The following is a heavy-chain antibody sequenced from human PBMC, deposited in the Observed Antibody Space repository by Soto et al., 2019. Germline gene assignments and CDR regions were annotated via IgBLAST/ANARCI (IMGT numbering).Heavy chain of an antibody. CDR3: ARAGENYGSGTFSPPLRYYFNS. D-gene: IGHD3-10*01. CDR1: GYTFTTHY. J-gene: IGHJ4*02. CDR2: INPSGGRT. Sequence: QMQLVQSGTEVKKPGASVKFSCKASGYTFTTHYMHWVRQAPGQGLEWMGIINPSGGRTTYALKFQGRGTMTSDTSTNTVYVELTSLRSEDTDIYFCARAGENYGSGTFSPPLRYYFNSWGQGTLVTVSS. V-gene: IGHV1-46*01.